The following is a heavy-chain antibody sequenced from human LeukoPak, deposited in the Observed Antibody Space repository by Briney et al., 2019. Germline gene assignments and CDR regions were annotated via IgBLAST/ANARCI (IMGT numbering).Heavy chain of an antibody. D-gene: IGHD3-3*01. Sequence: GRSLRLSCAASGFTFSSYAMHWVRQAPGKGLEWVAVISYDGSNKYYADSVKGRFTISRDNSKNTLYLQMNSLRAEDTAVYYCAREPYDFWSGQDHYYDYYMDVWGKGTTVTVSS. CDR2: ISYDGSNK. V-gene: IGHV3-30*01. CDR1: GFTFSSYA. CDR3: AREPYDFWSGQDHYYDYYMDV. J-gene: IGHJ6*03.